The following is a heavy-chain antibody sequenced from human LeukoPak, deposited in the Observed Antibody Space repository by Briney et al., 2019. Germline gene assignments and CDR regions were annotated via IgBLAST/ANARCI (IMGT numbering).Heavy chain of an antibody. J-gene: IGHJ4*02. CDR1: GYTFTSYA. Sequence: ASVKVSCKASGYTFTSYAMHWVRQAPGQRLEWMGWINAGNGNTKYPQKFQGRVTITRDTSASTAYMELSSLRSEDTAVYYCARGPQLLWFGELPGPLDYWGQGTLVTVSS. CDR2: INAGNGNT. CDR3: ARGPQLLWFGELPGPLDY. V-gene: IGHV1-3*01. D-gene: IGHD3-10*01.